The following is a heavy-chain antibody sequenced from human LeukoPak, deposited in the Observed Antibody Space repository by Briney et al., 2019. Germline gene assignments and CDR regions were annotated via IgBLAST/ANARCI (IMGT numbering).Heavy chain of an antibody. V-gene: IGHV4-59*01. J-gene: IGHJ4*02. CDR3: AGPSGSYDY. Sequence: PSETLSLTRTVSGGSISSYYWSWIRQPPGQGLEWIGYIYYSGSTNYNPSLKSRVTISVDTSKNQFSLKLSSVTAADTAVYYCAGPSGSYDYWGQGTLVTVSS. D-gene: IGHD1-26*01. CDR2: IYYSGST. CDR1: GGSISSYY.